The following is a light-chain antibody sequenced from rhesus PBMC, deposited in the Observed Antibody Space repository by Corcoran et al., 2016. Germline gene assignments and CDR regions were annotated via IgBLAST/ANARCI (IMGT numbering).Light chain of an antibody. Sequence: SYDLIQPPSVSVSPGQTARITCGGDNIGSEAVHWYQQKPPQAPMLVIYSDDERPSGIPERCSGAKSRNTATLAISGVEAWDEADYFCQVWGIGGDHYIVGSGTRLTV. CDR3: QVWGIGGDHYI. CDR1: NIGSEA. CDR2: SDD. J-gene: IGLJ1*01. V-gene: IGLV3-44*01.